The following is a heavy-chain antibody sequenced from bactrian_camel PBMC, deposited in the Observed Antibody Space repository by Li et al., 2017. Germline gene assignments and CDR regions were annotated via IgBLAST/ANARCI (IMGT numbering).Heavy chain of an antibody. D-gene: IGHD1*01. CDR2: IYRGDSST. Sequence: DVQLVESGGGLVQPGGSLRLSCAVAGDALTVACVGWFRQAPGTEREGVARIYRGDSSTYYADSVRGRFTISKDGAKRILYLQMDSLKPEDTAVYYCTPAAKLEPCRGQGTQVTVS. V-gene: IGHV3S40*01. J-gene: IGHJ4*01. CDR3: TPAAKLEPC. CDR1: GDALTVAC.